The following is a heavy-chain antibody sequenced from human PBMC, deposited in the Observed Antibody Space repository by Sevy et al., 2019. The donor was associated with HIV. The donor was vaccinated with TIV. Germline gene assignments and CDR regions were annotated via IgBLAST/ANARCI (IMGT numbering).Heavy chain of an antibody. CDR2: FDPQHGET. CDR1: GYTLTKLS. D-gene: IGHD2-15*01. Sequence: ASVKVSCKVSGYTLTKLSIHWVRQAPGKGLEWMGHFDPQHGETIYSERFQGRVTITADTSIDTGYMELSRLTSEDTAVYYCATVGLRYFSGSSTYQEDWFDPWGQGTLVTVSS. J-gene: IGHJ5*02. CDR3: ATVGLRYFSGSSTYQEDWFDP. V-gene: IGHV1-24*01.